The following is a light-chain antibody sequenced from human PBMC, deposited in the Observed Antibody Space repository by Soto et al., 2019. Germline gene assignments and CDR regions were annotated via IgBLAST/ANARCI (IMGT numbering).Light chain of an antibody. V-gene: IGKV3-15*01. CDR2: GAS. CDR1: QSVSSN. J-gene: IGKJ1*01. CDR3: QQYNNWPPT. Sequence: EIVMTQSPATLSVSPGERATLSCRASQSVSSNFAWYQQKPGQAPRLLIFGASTRATGIPARFSGSESGTEFTLTISSLQSEDFAVYYCQQYNNWPPTFGQGTKVEIK.